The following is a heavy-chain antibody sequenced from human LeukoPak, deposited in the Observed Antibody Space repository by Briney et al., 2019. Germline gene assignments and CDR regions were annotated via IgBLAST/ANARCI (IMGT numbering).Heavy chain of an antibody. V-gene: IGHV4-39*01. Sequence: ASETLSLTCTVSGGSISSSSYYWGWIRQPPGKGLEWIGSIYYSGSTYYNPSLKSRVTISVDTSKNQFSLKLSSVTAADTAVYYCARLRVVVAATWLGYYYYYMDVWGKGATVTVSS. CDR1: GGSISSSSYY. D-gene: IGHD2-15*01. CDR2: IYYSGST. J-gene: IGHJ6*03. CDR3: ARLRVVVAATWLGYYYYYMDV.